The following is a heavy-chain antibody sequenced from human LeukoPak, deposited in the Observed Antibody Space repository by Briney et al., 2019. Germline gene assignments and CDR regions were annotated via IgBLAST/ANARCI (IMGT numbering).Heavy chain of an antibody. CDR2: ISGSGGIT. J-gene: IGHJ4*02. Sequence: GGSLRLSCAASGFTFSSYSMTWVRQAPGKGLEGVSVISGSGGITYYADSVKGRFTISRDNSKNTLYLQMNSLRVEDTAVYYCARAAMVRGVDYFDYWGQGTLATVSS. V-gene: IGHV3-23*01. D-gene: IGHD3-10*01. CDR1: GFTFSSYS. CDR3: ARAAMVRGVDYFDY.